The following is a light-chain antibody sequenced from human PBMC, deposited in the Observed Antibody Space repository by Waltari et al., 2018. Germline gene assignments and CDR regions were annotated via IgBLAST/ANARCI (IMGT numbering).Light chain of an antibody. CDR2: ETS. V-gene: IGKV3-15*01. CDR3: QQYHNWPPST. J-gene: IGKJ1*01. Sequence: EIVMTQSPATLSVSPGESVTLSCRASQSVSSNLAWYQQKPGQAPRLLIYETSTRATGVPARFSGSGSGTDFTLTISSLQSEDFALYYCQQYHNWPPSTFGQGTKVEIK. CDR1: QSVSSN.